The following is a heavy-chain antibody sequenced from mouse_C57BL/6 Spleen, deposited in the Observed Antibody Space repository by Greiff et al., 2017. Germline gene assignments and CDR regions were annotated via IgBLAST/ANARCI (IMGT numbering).Heavy chain of an antibody. CDR3: TTWLTGLDY. J-gene: IGHJ2*01. CDR1: GFNIKDDY. V-gene: IGHV14-4*01. CDR2: IDPENGDT. Sequence: VQLQQSGAELVRPGASVKLSCTASGFNIKDDYMHWVKQRPEQGLEWIGWIDPENGDTEYASKFQGKATITADTSSNTAYLQLSSLTSEDTAVYYCTTWLTGLDYWGQGTTLTVSS. D-gene: IGHD4-1*01.